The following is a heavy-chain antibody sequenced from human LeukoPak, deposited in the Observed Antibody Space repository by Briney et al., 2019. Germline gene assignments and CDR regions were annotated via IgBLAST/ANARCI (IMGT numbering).Heavy chain of an antibody. CDR2: MNPKTGNT. J-gene: IGHJ5*02. CDR1: GYTFTSYD. Sequence: ASVKVSCKASGYTFTSYDINWVRQATGQGLEWMGWMNPKTGNTGYAQKFQGRVTITRNTSISTAYMELSSLRSEDTAVYYCARGVIVVVPAANSKTSWFDPWGQGTLVTDSS. V-gene: IGHV1-8*03. D-gene: IGHD2-2*01. CDR3: ARGVIVVVPAANSKTSWFDP.